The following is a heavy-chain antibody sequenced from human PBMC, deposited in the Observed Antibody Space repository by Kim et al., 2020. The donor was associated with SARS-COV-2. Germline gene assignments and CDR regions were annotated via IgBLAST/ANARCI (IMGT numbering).Heavy chain of an antibody. CDR3: ARVGGSGSYSNYYYYYGMDV. Sequence: SETLSLTCAVYGGSFSGYYWSWIRQPPGKGLEWIGEINHSGSTNYNPSLKSRVTISVDTSKNQFSLELSSVTAADTAVYYCARVGGSGSYSNYYYYYGMDVWGQGTTVTVSS. J-gene: IGHJ6*02. CDR2: INHSGST. V-gene: IGHV4-34*01. D-gene: IGHD3-10*01. CDR1: GGSFSGYY.